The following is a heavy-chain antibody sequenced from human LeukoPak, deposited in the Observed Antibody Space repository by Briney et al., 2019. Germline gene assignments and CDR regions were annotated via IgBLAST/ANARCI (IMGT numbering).Heavy chain of an antibody. V-gene: IGHV3-30*18. Sequence: GRSLRLSCAASGFTFSSYGMHWVRQAQGKGLEWVAVISYDGSNKYYADSVKGRFTISRDNSKNTLYLQMNSLRAEDTAVYYCAKDRIPLLMGTGFDYWGQGTLVTVSS. D-gene: IGHD3-10*01. CDR2: ISYDGSNK. CDR1: GFTFSSYG. CDR3: AKDRIPLLMGTGFDY. J-gene: IGHJ4*02.